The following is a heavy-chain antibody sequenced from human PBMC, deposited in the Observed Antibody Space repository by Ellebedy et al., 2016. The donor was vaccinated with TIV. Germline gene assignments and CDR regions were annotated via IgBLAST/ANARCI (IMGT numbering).Heavy chain of an antibody. J-gene: IGHJ4*02. CDR2: INHSGST. Sequence: SETLSLTXAVYGGSFSGYYWSWIRQPPGKGLEWIGEINHSGSTNYNPSLKSRVTISVDTSKNQFSLKLSSVTAADTAVYYCARLRYFDWFLQHYYFDYWGQGTLVTVSS. V-gene: IGHV4-34*01. CDR1: GGSFSGYY. CDR3: ARLRYFDWFLQHYYFDY. D-gene: IGHD3-9*01.